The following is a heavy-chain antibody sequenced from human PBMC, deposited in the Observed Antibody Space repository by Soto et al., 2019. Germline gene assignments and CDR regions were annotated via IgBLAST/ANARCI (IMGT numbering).Heavy chain of an antibody. CDR2: TSASGSST. CDR3: AKNVIAGRVYYMDA. Sequence: GGSLRLSCVASENIFSSYAMNWVRQAPGKGLEWVSTTSASGSSTYYADSVKGRFIISRDNGKKALYLQMDNLRAEDTAVYYCAKNVIAGRVYYMDAWGKGTTVTVSS. D-gene: IGHD6-6*01. J-gene: IGHJ6*03. V-gene: IGHV3-23*01. CDR1: ENIFSSYA.